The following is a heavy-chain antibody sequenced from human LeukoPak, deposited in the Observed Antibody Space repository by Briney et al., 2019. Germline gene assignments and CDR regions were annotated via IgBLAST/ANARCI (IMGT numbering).Heavy chain of an antibody. Sequence: GGSLRLSCAASGFTFSSYNMHWVRQAPGKGLEWVAVISYDGGNKYYTDSVKGRFTISRDNSKNTLYLQMNSLRAEDTAVYYCAKGGWDYYDSSGYTFDYWGQGTLVTVSS. CDR2: ISYDGGNK. J-gene: IGHJ4*02. CDR1: GFTFSSYN. CDR3: AKGGWDYYDSSGYTFDY. V-gene: IGHV3-30*18. D-gene: IGHD3-22*01.